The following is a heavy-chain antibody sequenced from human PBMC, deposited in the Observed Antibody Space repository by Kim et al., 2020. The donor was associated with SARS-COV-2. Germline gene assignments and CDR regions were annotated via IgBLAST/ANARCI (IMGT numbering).Heavy chain of an antibody. CDR2: MNPNSGNT. V-gene: IGHV1-8*01. J-gene: IGHJ4*02. Sequence: ASVKVSCKASGYTFTSYDINWVRQATGQGLEWMGWMNPNSGNTGYAQKFQGRVTMTRNTSISTAYMELSSLRSEDTAVYYCARLGVTHYYYDSSGYRNWGQGTRVAVSS. D-gene: IGHD3-22*01. CDR3: ARLGVTHYYYDSSGYRN. CDR1: GYTFTSYD.